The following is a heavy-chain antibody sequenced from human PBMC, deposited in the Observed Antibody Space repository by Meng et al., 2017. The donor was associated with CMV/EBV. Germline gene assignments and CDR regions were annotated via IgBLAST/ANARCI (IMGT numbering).Heavy chain of an antibody. D-gene: IGHD2-2*01. Sequence: GGSLRLSCAASGFTFSSYAMHWVRQAPGKGLVWVAVISYDGSNKYYADSVKGRFTISRDNSKNTLYLQMNSLRAEDTAVYYCARIGGYCSSTSCVGMDVWGQGTTVTVSS. V-gene: IGHV3-30-3*01. CDR3: ARIGGYCSSTSCVGMDV. CDR2: ISYDGSNK. CDR1: GFTFSSYA. J-gene: IGHJ6*02.